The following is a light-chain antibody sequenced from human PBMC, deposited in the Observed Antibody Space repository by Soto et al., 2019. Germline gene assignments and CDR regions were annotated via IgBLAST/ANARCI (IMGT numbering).Light chain of an antibody. J-gene: IGLJ3*02. Sequence: QSVLTQPPSASGSPGQSVTISCTGTSSDVGTHGYVSWYQQHAGKAPKLMIYDVTKRPSGVPDRFSGSKCANTASLTVSGLQAEDEADYYCMCYAGGNNWVFGGGTKLTVL. CDR3: MCYAGGNNWV. CDR2: DVT. V-gene: IGLV2-8*01. CDR1: SSDVGTHGY.